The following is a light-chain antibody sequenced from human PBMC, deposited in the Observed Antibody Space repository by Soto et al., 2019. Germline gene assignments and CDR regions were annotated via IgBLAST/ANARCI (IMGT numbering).Light chain of an antibody. Sequence: EIVLTQSPGTLSLSPGERATLSCRASETVAGSYVAWYQQKPGQAPRLLIHGASTRATGIADRFSGSGSGTDFTLTISRLEPEDFAVYYCQLYGTSPKTFGQGTKVDIK. CDR2: GAS. CDR3: QLYGTSPKT. V-gene: IGKV3-20*01. CDR1: ETVAGSY. J-gene: IGKJ1*01.